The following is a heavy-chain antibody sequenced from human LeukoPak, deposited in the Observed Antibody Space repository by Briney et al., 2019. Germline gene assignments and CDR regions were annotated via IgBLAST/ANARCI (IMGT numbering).Heavy chain of an antibody. CDR1: GFTFRRHA. CDR2: ISNDGGNE. D-gene: IGHD4/OR15-4a*01. V-gene: IGHV3-30*01. J-gene: IGHJ6*03. CDR3: VRQGDELDYHFLYMDV. Sequence: GGSLRLSCAASGFTFRRHAMHWVRQAPGKGLEWVAGISNDGGNEYYLDSVKGRFSISRDTSKNTVLLKMNILRVDDMAVYYCVRQGDELDYHFLYMDVWGRGTTVTVS.